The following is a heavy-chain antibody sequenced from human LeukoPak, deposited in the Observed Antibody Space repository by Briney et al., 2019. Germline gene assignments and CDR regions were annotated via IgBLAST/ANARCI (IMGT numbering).Heavy chain of an antibody. CDR3: ATFRFLGT. V-gene: IGHV3-21*04. D-gene: IGHD3-3*01. CDR2: ISSSNSYI. CDR1: GFTFSSYN. Sequence: GGSLRLSCAASGFTFSSYNMNWVRQAPGKGLEWVSSISSSNSYIYYTDSVKGRFTISRDNAKNSLYLQMNSLRAEDTAVYYCATFRFLGTWGQGTMVTVSP. J-gene: IGHJ3*01.